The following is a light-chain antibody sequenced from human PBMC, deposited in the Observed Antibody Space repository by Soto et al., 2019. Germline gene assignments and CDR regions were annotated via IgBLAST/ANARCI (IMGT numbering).Light chain of an antibody. CDR2: GAS. Sequence: LPQAPGRWSRSPGERVTLFCRASQSVSSSYVAWYQQKPGQAPRLLIYGASSRATGIPARFSGSGSGTDFTLTISRLQSEDFAVYYCQQYGSSRTFGRGTKVDIK. J-gene: IGKJ1*01. V-gene: IGKV3-20*01. CDR1: QSVSSSY. CDR3: QQYGSSRT.